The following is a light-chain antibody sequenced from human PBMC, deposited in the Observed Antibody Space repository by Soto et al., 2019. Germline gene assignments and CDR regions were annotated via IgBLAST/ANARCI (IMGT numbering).Light chain of an antibody. CDR2: AAS. Sequence: DIRMTQSPSSLSVSVGDGVTITCRASETINNYLNWYQQKPGRAPKLLIHAASTLQSGVPSRFSGSGSGTDFTLTISSLQPEDFATYSCQQSYPNPWTFGLGTRVEI. J-gene: IGKJ1*01. CDR1: ETINNY. V-gene: IGKV1-39*01. CDR3: QQSYPNPWT.